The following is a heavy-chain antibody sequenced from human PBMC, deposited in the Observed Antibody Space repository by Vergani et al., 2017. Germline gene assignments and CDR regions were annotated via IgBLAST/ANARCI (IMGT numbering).Heavy chain of an antibody. Sequence: QVQLQVSGPGLVKPSETLSLTCTVSGGSISSYYWSWIRPPPGKGLEWIGYIYYSGSTNYNPSLKSRVTISVDTSKNQFSLKLSSVTAADTAVYYCARGVGAVVTAPGFDYWGQGTLVTVSS. V-gene: IGHV4-59*01. J-gene: IGHJ4*02. CDR1: GGSISSYY. CDR3: ARGVGAVVTAPGFDY. CDR2: IYYSGST. D-gene: IGHD2-21*02.